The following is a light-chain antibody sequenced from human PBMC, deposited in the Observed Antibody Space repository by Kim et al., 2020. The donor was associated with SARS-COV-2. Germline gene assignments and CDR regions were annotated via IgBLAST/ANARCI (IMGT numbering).Light chain of an antibody. J-gene: IGLJ3*02. V-gene: IGLV2-14*03. CDR1: SSDVGGYNY. Sequence: GQSITISCTGTSSDVGGYNYVSWYQQHPGKAPKLMIYDVSHRPSGVSNRFSGSKSGNTASLTISGLQAEDEADYYCSSYTSSSTRVFGGGTKVTVL. CDR2: DVS. CDR3: SSYTSSSTRV.